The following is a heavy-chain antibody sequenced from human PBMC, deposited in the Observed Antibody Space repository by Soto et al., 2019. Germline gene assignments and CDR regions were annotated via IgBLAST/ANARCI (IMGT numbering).Heavy chain of an antibody. CDR1: GGSISSGGYS. Sequence: SDTLSLTCAVSGGSISSGGYSWSWIRQPPGKGLEWIGYIYHSGSTYYNPSLKSRVTISVDRSKNQFSLKLSSVTAADTAVYYCAREAYYYDSSGYYPGDYWGQGSLVTVSS. V-gene: IGHV4-30-2*01. D-gene: IGHD3-22*01. CDR3: AREAYYYDSSGYYPGDY. J-gene: IGHJ4*02. CDR2: IYHSGST.